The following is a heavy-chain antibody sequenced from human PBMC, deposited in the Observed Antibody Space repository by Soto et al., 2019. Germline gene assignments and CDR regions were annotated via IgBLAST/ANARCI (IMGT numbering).Heavy chain of an antibody. CDR3: ARAGYSSSWSQKQYNWFDP. V-gene: IGHV1-69*13. CDR1: GGTFTSYA. J-gene: IGHJ5*02. Sequence: GASVKVSCKAPGGTFTSYAISWVRQAPGQGLEWMGGIIPIFGTANYAQKFQGRVTITADESTSTAYMELSSLRSEDTAVYYCARAGYSSSWSQKQYNWFDPWGQGTLVTVSS. D-gene: IGHD6-13*01. CDR2: IIPIFGTA.